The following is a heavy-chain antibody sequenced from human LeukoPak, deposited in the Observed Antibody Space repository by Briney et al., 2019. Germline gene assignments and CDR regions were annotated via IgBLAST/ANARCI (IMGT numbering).Heavy chain of an antibody. J-gene: IGHJ3*02. CDR2: ISSSSSYI. D-gene: IGHD3-22*01. V-gene: IGHV3-21*01. CDR1: GFTFSSYS. Sequence: GGSLRLSCAASGFTFSSYSMNWVRQAPGKGLEWVSSISSSSSYIYYADSVKGRFTISRDNAKNTLYLQMNSLRAEDTAVYYCARPNLSYDTEAFDIWGQGTMVTVSS. CDR3: ARPNLSYDTEAFDI.